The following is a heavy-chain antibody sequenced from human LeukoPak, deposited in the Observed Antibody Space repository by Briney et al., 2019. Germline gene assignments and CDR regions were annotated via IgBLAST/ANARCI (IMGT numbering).Heavy chain of an antibody. CDR3: SGRQQLVDPYYYSVMDV. Sequence: SETLSLTCTVSGGSISSHYWSWIRQAPGKGLEWIGYIYYSGSTNYNPSLKSRVTISVDTSKNQFSLKLSSVTAADTAVYYCSGRQQLVDPYYYSVMDVWGQGTTVTVSS. V-gene: IGHV4-59*08. D-gene: IGHD6-13*01. CDR2: IYYSGST. J-gene: IGHJ6*02. CDR1: GGSISSHY.